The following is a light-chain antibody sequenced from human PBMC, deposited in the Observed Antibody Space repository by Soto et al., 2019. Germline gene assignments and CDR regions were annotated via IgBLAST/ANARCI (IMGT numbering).Light chain of an antibody. V-gene: IGLV1-44*01. Sequence: QSVLTQPPSASGTPGQRVTISCSGSGSNIGSHTVSWYQQLPGTAPNLLIYSNDQRPSGVPDRFSGSKSGTSASLAISGLQSEDEADYYCAAWDDSLSGPVFGGGTQLTVL. J-gene: IGLJ7*01. CDR3: AAWDDSLSGPV. CDR1: GSNIGSHT. CDR2: SND.